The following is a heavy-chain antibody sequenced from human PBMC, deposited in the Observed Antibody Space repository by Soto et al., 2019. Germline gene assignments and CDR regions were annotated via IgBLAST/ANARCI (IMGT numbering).Heavy chain of an antibody. CDR1: GFTFSSYA. CDR2: ISGSGGST. V-gene: IGHV3-23*01. CDR3: AKDPGDGYTFDY. D-gene: IGHD5-12*01. Sequence: HPGGFVRLSCAASGFTFSSYAMSWVRQAPGKGLEWVSAISGSGGSTYYADSVKGRFTISRDNSKNTLYLQMNSLRAEDTAVYYCAKDPGDGYTFDYWGQGTLVTVSS. J-gene: IGHJ4*02.